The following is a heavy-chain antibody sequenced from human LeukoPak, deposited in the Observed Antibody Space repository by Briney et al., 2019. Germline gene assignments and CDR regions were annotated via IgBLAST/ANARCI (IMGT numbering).Heavy chain of an antibody. CDR3: ARGGTETTAPIDY. Sequence: APVKVSCKASGYTFITYYMHWVRQAPGQGLEWMGVINPSSGSTSYTQKFQGRVSMTRDTSTSTVDMELYSLRFDDTAVYYCARGGTETTAPIDYWGQGTLVTVSS. CDR2: INPSSGST. D-gene: IGHD4-17*01. CDR1: GYTFITYY. V-gene: IGHV1-46*01. J-gene: IGHJ4*02.